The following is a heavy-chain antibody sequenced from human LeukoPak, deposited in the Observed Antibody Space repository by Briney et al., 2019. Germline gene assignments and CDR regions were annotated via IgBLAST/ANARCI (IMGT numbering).Heavy chain of an antibody. V-gene: IGHV1-2*02. CDR1: GYTFTGYY. Sequence: GASVKVSCKASGYTFTGYYMHWVRQAPGQGLEWMGWINPNSGGTNYAQKFQGRVTMTRDTSISTAYMELSRLRSDDTAVYYCARDDFWSGYFWVDYWGQGTLVTVSS. CDR2: INPNSGGT. D-gene: IGHD3-3*01. J-gene: IGHJ4*02. CDR3: ARDDFWSGYFWVDY.